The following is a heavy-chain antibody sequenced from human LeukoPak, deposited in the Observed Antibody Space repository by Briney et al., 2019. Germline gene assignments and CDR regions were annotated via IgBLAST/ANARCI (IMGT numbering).Heavy chain of an antibody. CDR1: GFTFSSYS. V-gene: IGHV3-48*02. J-gene: IGHJ4*02. Sequence: GGSLRLSCAASGFTFSSYSMNWVRQAPGKGLEWVSYISSSSSTIYYADSVKGRFTISRDNAKNSLYLQMNSLGDEDTAVYYCARDSPSTYYYDSSGYWDYWGQGTLVTVSS. D-gene: IGHD3-22*01. CDR2: ISSSSSTI. CDR3: ARDSPSTYYYDSSGYWDY.